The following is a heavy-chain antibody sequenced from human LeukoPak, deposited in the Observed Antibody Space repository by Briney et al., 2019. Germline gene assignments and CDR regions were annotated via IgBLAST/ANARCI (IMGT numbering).Heavy chain of an antibody. CDR1: GGSIRSSSYY. CDR3: ARHRRDGRYSHAFDI. J-gene: IGHJ3*02. CDR2: IYYSGST. D-gene: IGHD5-18*01. V-gene: IGHV4-39*01. Sequence: SETLSLTCTVSGGSIRSSSYYWGWIRQPPGKGLEWIGSIYYSGSTHYNPSLKSRVTISVDTSKNQFSLKLSSVTAADTAVYYCARHRRDGRYSHAFDIWGQGTMVTVSS.